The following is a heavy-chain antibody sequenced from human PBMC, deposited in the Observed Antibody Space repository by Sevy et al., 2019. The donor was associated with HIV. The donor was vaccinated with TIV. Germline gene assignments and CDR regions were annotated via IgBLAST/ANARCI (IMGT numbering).Heavy chain of an antibody. CDR1: GYTFTGYY. CDR2: INPNSGGT. V-gene: IGHV1-2*02. CDR3: ARAITALEAFDI. Sequence: ASVKVSCKASGYTFTGYYMHWVRQAPGQGLEGMGWINPNSGGTNYAQKFQGRVTMTRDTSISTAYMELSRLRSDDTAVYYCARAITALEAFDIWGQGTMVTVSS. D-gene: IGHD6-13*01. J-gene: IGHJ3*02.